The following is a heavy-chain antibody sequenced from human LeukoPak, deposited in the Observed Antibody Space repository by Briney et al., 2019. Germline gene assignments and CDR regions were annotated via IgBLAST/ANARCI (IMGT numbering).Heavy chain of an antibody. J-gene: IGHJ6*03. V-gene: IGHV4-4*09. CDR1: GGSISSYY. D-gene: IGHD2-15*01. CDR3: ARDMTWYMDV. Sequence: SETLSLTCTVSGGSISSYYWSWIRQPPGKGLEWIGYIYTSGSTYYNPSLKSRVTISVDTSKNQFSLKLSSVTAADTAVYYCARDMTWYMDVWGKGTTVTVSS. CDR2: IYTSGST.